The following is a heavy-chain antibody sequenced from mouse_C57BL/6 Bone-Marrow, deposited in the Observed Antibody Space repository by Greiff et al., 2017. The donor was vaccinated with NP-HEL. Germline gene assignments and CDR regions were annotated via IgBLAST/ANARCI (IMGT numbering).Heavy chain of an antibody. V-gene: IGHV3-3*01. J-gene: IGHJ1*03. CDR2: TFYSGIT. CDR1: GFSINSDCY. D-gene: IGHD1-1*01. Sequence: EVKLMESGPSLVRPSQTLSLTCTVTGFSINSDCYWIWIRQFPGNKLEYIGYTFYSGITYYNPSLESRTYITRDTSKNQFSLKLSSVTTEDTATYSCARSSSYGWYFDVWGTGTTVTVSS. CDR3: ARSSSYGWYFDV.